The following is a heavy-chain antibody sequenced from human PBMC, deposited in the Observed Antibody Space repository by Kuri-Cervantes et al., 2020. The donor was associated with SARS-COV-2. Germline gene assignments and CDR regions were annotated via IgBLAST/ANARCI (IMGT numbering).Heavy chain of an antibody. Sequence: SETLSLTCTVSGGSISSSSYYWGWIRQPPGKGLEWIGSIYHSGSTHYNPSLKSRVTISVDTSKNQFSLKLGSVTAADTAVYYCARRGRITIFGVVTSFDYWGQGTLVTVSS. CDR3: ARRGRITIFGVVTSFDY. CDR2: IYHSGST. D-gene: IGHD3-3*01. CDR1: GGSISSSSYY. J-gene: IGHJ4*02. V-gene: IGHV4-39*07.